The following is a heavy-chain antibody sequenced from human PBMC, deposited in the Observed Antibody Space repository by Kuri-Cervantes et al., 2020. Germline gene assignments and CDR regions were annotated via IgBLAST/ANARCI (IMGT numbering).Heavy chain of an antibody. CDR1: GFTFSSYA. Sequence: GGSLRLSCAASGFTFSSYAMHWVRQAPGKGLEWVAVISYDGSNKYYADSVKGRFTISRDNAKNSLYLQMNSLRAEDTALYYCAKNPLAAGGWFDPWGQGTLVTVSS. CDR2: ISYDGSNK. D-gene: IGHD6-13*01. V-gene: IGHV3-30*01. CDR3: AKNPLAAGGWFDP. J-gene: IGHJ5*02.